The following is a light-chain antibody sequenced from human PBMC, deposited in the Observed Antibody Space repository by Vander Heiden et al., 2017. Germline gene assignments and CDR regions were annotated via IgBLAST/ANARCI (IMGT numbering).Light chain of an antibody. V-gene: IGKV1-5*03. CDR3: QQYDIYPWT. CDR1: QSITIS. Sequence: DIQMTQSPSTLSASVGDRVTITCRASQSITISLAWYQQKPGKAPKLLIYKASSLESGVPSRFSGSGSGTEFTLTISSLQPDDFATYYCQQYDIYPWTFGQGTKVEIK. CDR2: KAS. J-gene: IGKJ1*01.